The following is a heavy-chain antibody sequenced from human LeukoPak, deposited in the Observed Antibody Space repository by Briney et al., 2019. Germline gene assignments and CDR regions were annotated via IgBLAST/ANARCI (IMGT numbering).Heavy chain of an antibody. V-gene: IGHV3-30*02. J-gene: IGHJ2*01. Sequence: PGGSLRLSCAASGFTFSSYGMHWVRQAPGKGLEWVAFIRYDGSNKYYADSVKGRFTISRDNSKNTLYLQMNSLRVEDTAVYYCAKEFSREWSYWFFDIWGRGTLVTVSS. CDR1: GFTFSSYG. CDR2: IRYDGSNK. CDR3: AKEFSREWSYWFFDI. D-gene: IGHD3-3*01.